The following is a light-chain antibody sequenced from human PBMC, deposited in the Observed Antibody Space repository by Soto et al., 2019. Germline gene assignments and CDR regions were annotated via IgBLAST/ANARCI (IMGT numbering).Light chain of an antibody. CDR3: QQLNNYPRT. CDR2: TAS. J-gene: IGKJ1*01. Sequence: IHLTRSPSFLSASVLDRFTITFRASQGISSYLAWYQQKPGKAPKLLISTASTLQSGVPSRFSGSGSGTEFTLTISSLQPEDFATYYCQQLNNYPRTFGQGTKVDTK. V-gene: IGKV1-9*01. CDR1: QGISSY.